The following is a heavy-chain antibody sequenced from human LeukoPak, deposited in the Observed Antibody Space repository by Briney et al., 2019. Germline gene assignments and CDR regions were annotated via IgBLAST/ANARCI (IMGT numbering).Heavy chain of an antibody. CDR2: FYYSGST. CDR1: GGSFSSYA. Sequence: PSETLSLTCTVSGGSFSSYAWSWIRQPPGKGLEWIGYFYYSGSTNYNPSLKSGVTISVDTSKTQFSLNLTSVTAADTAVYCCARTRSQAISAQYFDYWGQGTLVTVSS. D-gene: IGHD2-2*02. CDR3: ARTRSQAISAQYFDY. J-gene: IGHJ4*02. V-gene: IGHV4-59*08.